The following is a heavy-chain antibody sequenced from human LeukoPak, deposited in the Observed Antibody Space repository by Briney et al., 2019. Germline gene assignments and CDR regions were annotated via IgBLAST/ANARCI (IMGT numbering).Heavy chain of an antibody. CDR2: INPSGGTT. CDR1: GCSFTSYY. Sequence: ASVKVSCKASGCSFTSYYIHWVRQAPGQGLEWMGVINPSGGTTTYAQKFQGRVTMTRDTSTSTVYMELSSLRSEDTAVYYCAREPYYYDSRNGFDFWGQGTMVTVSS. CDR3: AREPYYYDSRNGFDF. J-gene: IGHJ3*01. V-gene: IGHV1-46*01. D-gene: IGHD3-22*01.